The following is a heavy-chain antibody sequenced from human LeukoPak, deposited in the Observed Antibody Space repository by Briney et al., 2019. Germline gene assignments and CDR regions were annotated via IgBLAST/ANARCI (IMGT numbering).Heavy chain of an antibody. CDR1: GFTFDDHA. D-gene: IGHD1-14*01. CDR2: ISWNSGSI. CDR3: AKGLNLYDAFDI. J-gene: IGHJ3*02. Sequence: GRSLRLSCAASGFTFDDHAMHWVRQAPGKGLEWVSGISWNSGSIGYADSVKGRFTISRDNAKNSLYLQMNSLRAEDMAFYYCAKGLNLYDAFDIWGQGTMVTVSS. V-gene: IGHV3-9*03.